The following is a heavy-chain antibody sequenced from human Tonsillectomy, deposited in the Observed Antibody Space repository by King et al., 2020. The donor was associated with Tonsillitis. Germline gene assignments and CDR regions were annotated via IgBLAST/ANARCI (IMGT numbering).Heavy chain of an antibody. J-gene: IGHJ4*02. CDR2: IFTSGSS. CDR3: AREIRDHVYGGSQRYYYDS. D-gene: IGHD6-25*01. V-gene: IGHV4-61*02. Sequence: VQLQESGPGLVKPSQTLSLTCTVSSDSISSGNYYWGWIRQPAGKGLEWIGRIFTSGSSNYKASLRSRVTISLDTSKNQFSLRLSSVTAADTAVYYCAREIRDHVYGGSQRYYYDSWGQGTLAT. CDR1: SDSISSGNYY.